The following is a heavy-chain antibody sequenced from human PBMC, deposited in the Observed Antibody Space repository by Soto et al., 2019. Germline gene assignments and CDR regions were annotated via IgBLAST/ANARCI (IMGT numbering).Heavy chain of an antibody. CDR1: GYTFTNYG. J-gene: IGHJ6*02. Sequence: QVQLVQSGAEVKKPGASVKVSCKASGYTFTNYGFSWVRQAPGQGLEWMGWISGYNGNTKYVEKFQGRVTMTADTSTRPAHMELRSLRSDDTAVYYCAREGPAPYYYYGMDVWGQGTAVTVSS. V-gene: IGHV1-18*01. CDR3: AREGPAPYYYYGMDV. CDR2: ISGYNGNT.